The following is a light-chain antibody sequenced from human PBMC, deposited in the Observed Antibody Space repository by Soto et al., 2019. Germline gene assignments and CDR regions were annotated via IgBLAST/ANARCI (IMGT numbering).Light chain of an antibody. Sequence: QSALTQPASVSGSPGQSIPISCTGTSSDVGGYNYVSWYQQHPGKAPKLMIYDVNNRPSGVSNRFSGSKSGNTASLTISGLQAEDEADYYCSSYTSTSTLAVFGGGTKVTVL. CDR3: SSYTSTSTLAV. CDR1: SSDVGGYNY. CDR2: DVN. V-gene: IGLV2-14*03. J-gene: IGLJ2*01.